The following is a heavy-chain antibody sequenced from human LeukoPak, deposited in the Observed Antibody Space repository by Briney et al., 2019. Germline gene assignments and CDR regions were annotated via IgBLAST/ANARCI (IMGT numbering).Heavy chain of an antibody. CDR1: GGSISSSSYY. D-gene: IGHD3-10*01. Sequence: SETLSLTCTVSGGSISSSSYYWGWLRQPPGKGLEWIGSIYYSGSTYYTPSLKSRVAISVDTSKNQVSLTLNCVTAADTALYYCARTYYYGSGSYKAYWFDPWGQGTLVTVSS. CDR2: IYYSGST. CDR3: ARTYYYGSGSYKAYWFDP. J-gene: IGHJ5*02. V-gene: IGHV4-39*07.